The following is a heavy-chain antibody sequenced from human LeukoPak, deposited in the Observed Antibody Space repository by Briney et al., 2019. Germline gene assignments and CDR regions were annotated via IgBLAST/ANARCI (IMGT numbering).Heavy chain of an antibody. CDR2: IYSSGST. V-gene: IGHV4-59*08. CDR1: GGSISNYY. D-gene: IGHD5-18*01. Sequence: KPSETLSLTCSVSGGSISNYYWSWIRQPPGKGLEWIGYIYSSGSTNYNPSLKSRVTISVDTSKSQFSLKLSSVTAADTAVYYCARLGYSYGYVRWFDPWGQGTLVTVSS. CDR3: ARLGYSYGYVRWFDP. J-gene: IGHJ5*02.